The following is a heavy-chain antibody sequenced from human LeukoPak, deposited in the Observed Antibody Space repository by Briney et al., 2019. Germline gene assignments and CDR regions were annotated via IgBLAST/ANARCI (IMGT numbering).Heavy chain of an antibody. V-gene: IGHV3-23*01. J-gene: IGHJ4*02. Sequence: GGSLRLSCAASGFTFSSYAMSWVRQAPGKGLEWVSAISGSGGSTYYADSVKGRFTIPRDNSKNTLYLQMNSLRAEDTAVYYCAKDLSSSWKSYYFDYWGQGTLVTVSS. CDR3: AKDLSSSWKSYYFDY. CDR2: ISGSGGST. D-gene: IGHD6-13*01. CDR1: GFTFSSYA.